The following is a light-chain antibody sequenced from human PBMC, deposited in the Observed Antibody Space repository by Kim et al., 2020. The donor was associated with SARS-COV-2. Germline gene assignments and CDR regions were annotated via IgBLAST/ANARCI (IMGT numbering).Light chain of an antibody. V-gene: IGKV3-11*01. CDR2: DAS. J-gene: IGKJ1*01. CDR3: QQRSNWPWT. CDR1: QSVSSF. Sequence: EIVLTESPATLSLSPGERATLSCRASQSVSSFLAWYQQKPGQAPRLLVYDASTRATGIPARFSGSGSGTDLTLTISSLEPEDFAVYYCQQRSNWPWTFGQGTKVDIK.